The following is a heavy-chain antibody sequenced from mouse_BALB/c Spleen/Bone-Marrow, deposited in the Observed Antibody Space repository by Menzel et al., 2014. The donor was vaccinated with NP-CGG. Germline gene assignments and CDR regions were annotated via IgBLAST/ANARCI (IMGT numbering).Heavy chain of an antibody. Sequence: QVQLRQPGAELMKPGASVKISCRATGYTFSNLWIEWMKQRPGHGLEWIGEILPGSDSTKYHEKFKGKATFTADPSTKTVYMQLSSLTSEDSAVYYCARFRSYTMDFWGQGTSVTVSS. J-gene: IGHJ4*01. CDR3: ARFRSYTMDF. CDR2: ILPGSDST. V-gene: IGHV1-9*01. CDR1: GYTFSNLW.